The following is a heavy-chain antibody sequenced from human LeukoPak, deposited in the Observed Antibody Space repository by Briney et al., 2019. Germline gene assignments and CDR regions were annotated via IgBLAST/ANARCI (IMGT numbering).Heavy chain of an antibody. J-gene: IGHJ4*02. V-gene: IGHV3-23*01. D-gene: IGHD5-24*01. CDR1: GFTFSSDA. CDR2: ISGSGGST. CDR3: AKRGDGYFYYFDY. Sequence: GGSLRLSCAASGFTFSSDAMNWVRQAPGKGLEWVSTISGSGGSTYYADSVKGRFTISRDNSKNTLYLQMYSLRAEDTAVYYCAKRGDGYFYYFDYWGQGTLVTVSS.